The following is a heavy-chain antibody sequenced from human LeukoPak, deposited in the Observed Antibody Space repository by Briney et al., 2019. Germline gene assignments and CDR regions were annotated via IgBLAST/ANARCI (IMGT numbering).Heavy chain of an antibody. CDR2: IYTSGST. J-gene: IGHJ4*02. Sequence: SQTLSFTCTVSGGSISSGSYYWSWIRQPAGKGLEWIGRIYTSGSTNYNPSLKSRVTISVDTSKNQFSLKLSSVTAADTAVYYCARDSYSSGYTLDYWGQGTLVTVSS. V-gene: IGHV4-61*02. CDR1: GGSISSGSYY. D-gene: IGHD3-22*01. CDR3: ARDSYSSGYTLDY.